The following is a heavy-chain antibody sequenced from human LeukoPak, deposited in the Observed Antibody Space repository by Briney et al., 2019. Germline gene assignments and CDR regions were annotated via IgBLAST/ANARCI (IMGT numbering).Heavy chain of an antibody. J-gene: IGHJ4*02. V-gene: IGHV4-59*01. CDR2: IYYSGST. Sequence: SETLSLTCTVSGGSISSYYWSWIRQPPGKGLEWIGYIYYSGSTNYNPSLKSRVTISVDTSKNQFSLKLSSVTAADTAVYYCARAGVYGGNLYYFDYWGQGTLVTVSS. CDR1: GGSISSYY. CDR3: ARAGVYGGNLYYFDY. D-gene: IGHD4-23*01.